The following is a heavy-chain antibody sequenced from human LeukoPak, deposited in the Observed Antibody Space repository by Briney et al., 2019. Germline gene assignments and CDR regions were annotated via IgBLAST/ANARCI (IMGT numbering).Heavy chain of an antibody. CDR2: INHSGST. D-gene: IGHD5-18*01. CDR1: GGSFSGYY. CDR3: ARGRGYSYGPPGY. J-gene: IGHJ4*02. Sequence: PSETLSPTCAVYGGSFSGYYWSWIRQPPGKGLEWIGEINHSGSTNYNPSLKSRVTISVDTSKNQFSLKLSSVTAADTAVYYCARGRGYSYGPPGYWGQGTLVTVSS. V-gene: IGHV4-34*01.